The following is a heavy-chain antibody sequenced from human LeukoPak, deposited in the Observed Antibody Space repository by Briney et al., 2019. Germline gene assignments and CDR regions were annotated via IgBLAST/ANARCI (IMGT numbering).Heavy chain of an antibody. Sequence: GASVKVSCKDSGYTFTGYYMHWARQAPGQGLEWMGWINPNSGGTNYAQKFQGWVTMTRDTSISTAYMELSRLRSDDTAVYYCARGRYGVVVVAATPELDYWGQGTLVTVSS. V-gene: IGHV1-2*04. CDR1: GYTFTGYY. J-gene: IGHJ4*02. CDR2: INPNSGGT. CDR3: ARGRYGVVVVAATPELDY. D-gene: IGHD2-15*01.